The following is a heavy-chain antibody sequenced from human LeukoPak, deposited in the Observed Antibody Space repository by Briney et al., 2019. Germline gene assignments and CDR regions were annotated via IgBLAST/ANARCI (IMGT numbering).Heavy chain of an antibody. Sequence: GRSLRLSCAASGFTFSSYGMHWVRQAPGKGLEWVAVISYDGSNKYYADSVKGRFTISRDNSKNTLYLQMNSLRAEDTAVYYCLKGVAGPSDPWGQGTLVTVSS. D-gene: IGHD6-19*01. CDR1: GFTFSSYG. J-gene: IGHJ5*02. V-gene: IGHV3-30*03. CDR2: ISYDGSNK. CDR3: LKGVAGPSDP.